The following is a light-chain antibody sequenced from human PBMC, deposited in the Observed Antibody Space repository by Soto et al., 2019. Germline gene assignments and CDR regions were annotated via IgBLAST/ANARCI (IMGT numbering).Light chain of an antibody. Sequence: QSALTQPASLSGSPGQSITISCTGVSTDVGYYVSWYQHHPGNAPRLIIYDVSFPPFGVSDRFSGSKSGETASLTIAGLQPDDEAFYYCGAYTSSAAPYVFGTGTKLTVL. CDR1: STDVGYY. J-gene: IGLJ1*01. V-gene: IGLV2-14*03. CDR3: GAYTSSAAPYV. CDR2: DVS.